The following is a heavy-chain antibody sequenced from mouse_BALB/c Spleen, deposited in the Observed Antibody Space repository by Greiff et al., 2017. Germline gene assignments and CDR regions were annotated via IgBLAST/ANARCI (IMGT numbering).Heavy chain of an antibody. D-gene: IGHD2-1*01. CDR1: GYTFTNYW. CDR2: IYPGGGYN. Sequence: QVQLQQSGAELVRPGTSVKISCKASGYTFTNYWLGWVKQRSGHGLEWIGDIYPGGGYNNYNEKFMGKATRTADTSSSTAYMQLSSLTSEDSAVYFCARRDGNVAMDYWGQGTAVTVSA. J-gene: IGHJ4*01. V-gene: IGHV1-63*02. CDR3: ARRDGNVAMDY.